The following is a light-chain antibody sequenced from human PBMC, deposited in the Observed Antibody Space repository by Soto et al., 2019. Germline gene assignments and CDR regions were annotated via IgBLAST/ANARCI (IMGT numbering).Light chain of an antibody. Sequence: QSVLTQPASVSGSPGQSIAISCTGTSSDVAAYNYVSWYQQHPGTAPKLMIYDVSNRLSGVSNRFSGSKSGNTASLTISGLQAEDEADYYCTSYTTSTTWVFGGGTKVTVL. CDR2: DVS. CDR1: SSDVAAYNY. CDR3: TSYTTSTTWV. V-gene: IGLV2-14*03. J-gene: IGLJ3*02.